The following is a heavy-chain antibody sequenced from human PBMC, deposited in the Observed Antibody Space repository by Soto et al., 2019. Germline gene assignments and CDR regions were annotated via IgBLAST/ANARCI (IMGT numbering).Heavy chain of an antibody. V-gene: IGHV3-23*01. CDR2: ISGSGGST. J-gene: IGHJ4*02. D-gene: IGHD2-8*01. CDR1: GFTFSSYA. Sequence: EVQLLESGGGLVQPGGSLRLSCAASGFTFSSYAMSWVRQAPGKGLEWVSAISGSGGSTYYPDPVKGRFTISRENSKNTLYLQMNSLRAEDTAVYYCAKGSTIYCTIGVCPNLPNCDYWGQGTLVTVSS. CDR3: AKGSTIYCTIGVCPNLPNCDY.